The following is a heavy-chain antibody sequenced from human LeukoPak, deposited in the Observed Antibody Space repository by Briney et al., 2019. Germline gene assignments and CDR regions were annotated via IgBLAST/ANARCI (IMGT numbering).Heavy chain of an antibody. CDR2: IRSRSNEI. Sequence: PGGSLRLSCTASGFTFTRYRMNWVRQAPGKGLEWVSSIRSRSNEIYYADSVKGRFTISRDNAKNSVFLQINSLRAEDTAGYYCTRDLDLYNDAFDIWGQATRVIVSS. V-gene: IGHV3-21*01. CDR3: TRDLDLYNDAFDI. D-gene: IGHD1-14*01. J-gene: IGHJ3*02. CDR1: GFTFTRYR.